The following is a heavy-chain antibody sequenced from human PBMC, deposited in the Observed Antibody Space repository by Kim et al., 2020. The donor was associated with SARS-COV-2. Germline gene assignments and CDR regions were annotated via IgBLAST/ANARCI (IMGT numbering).Heavy chain of an antibody. CDR2: IYYSGST. CDR1: GGSISSGGYY. CDR3: ARSPQSWVVVTHFDY. V-gene: IGHV4-31*03. J-gene: IGHJ4*02. D-gene: IGHD3-22*01. Sequence: SETLSLTCTVSGGSISSGGYYWSWLRQHPGKGLEWIGYIYYSGSTYYNPYLKSRVTISVDTSKNQFPLKLSSVTAADTAVYYCARSPQSWVVVTHFDYWGQGTLVTVSS.